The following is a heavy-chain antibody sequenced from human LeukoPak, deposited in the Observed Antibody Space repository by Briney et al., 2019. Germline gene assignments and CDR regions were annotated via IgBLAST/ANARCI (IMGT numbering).Heavy chain of an antibody. Sequence: GGSLRLSCAASGFAFNNYWMSWVRQAPGKGLEWVANIKQDGSEKYYVDSVKGRFTLSRDNAKNSLYLQMNSLRAEDTAVYYCARDRRGYSSSSGFDYWGQGTLVIVSS. CDR1: GFAFNNYW. D-gene: IGHD6-13*01. J-gene: IGHJ4*02. CDR3: ARDRRGYSSSSGFDY. V-gene: IGHV3-7*01. CDR2: IKQDGSEK.